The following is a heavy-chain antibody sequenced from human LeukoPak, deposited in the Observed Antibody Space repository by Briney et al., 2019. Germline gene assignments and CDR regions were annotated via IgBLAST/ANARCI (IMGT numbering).Heavy chain of an antibody. CDR3: ASRYCSSTSCYPEYSSSWGTNYYFDY. V-gene: IGHV4-34*01. D-gene: IGHD2-2*01. CDR1: GGSFSGYY. Sequence: SETLSLTCAVYGGSFSGYYWSWIRQPPGKGLEWIGEINHSGSTNYNPSLKSRVTISVDTSENQFSLKLSSVTAADTAVYYCASRYCSSTSCYPEYSSSWGTNYYFDYWGQGTQVTVSS. J-gene: IGHJ4*02. CDR2: INHSGST.